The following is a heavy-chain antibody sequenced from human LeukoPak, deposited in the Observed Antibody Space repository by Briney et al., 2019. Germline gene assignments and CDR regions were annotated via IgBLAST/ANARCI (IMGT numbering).Heavy chain of an antibody. J-gene: IGHJ4*01. CDR2: SSSSDDGK. D-gene: IGHD2-21*01. Sequence: SGGSLRLSCTASGLSLNSYAMSWVRQVPGKGLEWVSASSSSDDGKWYAESVRGRFTISRDTSKNTVYLQMNSLRVEDAGVYYCVKAPVTSCRGAFCYPFDYWGHGTLVTVSS. CDR1: GLSLNSYA. CDR3: VKAPVTSCRGAFCYPFDY. V-gene: IGHV3-23*01.